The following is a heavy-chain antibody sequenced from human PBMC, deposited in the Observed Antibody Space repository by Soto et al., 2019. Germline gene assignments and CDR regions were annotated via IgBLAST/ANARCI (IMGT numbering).Heavy chain of an antibody. J-gene: IGHJ5*02. V-gene: IGHV4-59*01. D-gene: IGHD3-3*01. CDR2: IYYSGST. CDR3: ARTYYDFWSGYSDWFDP. Sequence: SETLSLTCTVSGGSISSYYWSWIRQPPGKGLEWIGYIYYSGSTNYNPSLKSRVTISVDTSKNQFSLKLSSVTAADTAVYYCARTYYDFWSGYSDWFDPWGQGTLVTVSS. CDR1: GGSISSYY.